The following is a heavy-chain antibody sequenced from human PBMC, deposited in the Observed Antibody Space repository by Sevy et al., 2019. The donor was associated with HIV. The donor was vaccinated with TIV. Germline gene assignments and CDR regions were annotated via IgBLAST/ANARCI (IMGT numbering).Heavy chain of an antibody. CDR2: ISYDGSNK. CDR1: GFTFSSYA. D-gene: IGHD3-16*02. CDR3: ARTFMITFGGVIGNDAFDI. Sequence: GGSLRLSCAASGFTFSSYAMHWVRQAPGKGLEWVAVISYDGSNKYYADSVKGRFTISRDNSKNTPYLQMNSLRAEDTAVYYCARTFMITFGGVIGNDAFDIWGQGTMVTVSS. V-gene: IGHV3-30-3*01. J-gene: IGHJ3*02.